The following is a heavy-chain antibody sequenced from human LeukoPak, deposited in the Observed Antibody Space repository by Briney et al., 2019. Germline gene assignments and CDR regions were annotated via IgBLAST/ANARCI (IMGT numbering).Heavy chain of an antibody. CDR3: AKAHSYGTWRNY. V-gene: IGHV3-23*01. Sequence: PGGSLRLSCAASGFTFSSYAMSSVRQAPGKGLEWVSAISGSGGSTYYADSVKGRFTISRDNSKNTLYLQMNSLRAEDTAVYYCAKAHSYGTWRNYWGQGTLVTVSS. D-gene: IGHD5-18*01. J-gene: IGHJ4*02. CDR2: ISGSGGST. CDR1: GFTFSSYA.